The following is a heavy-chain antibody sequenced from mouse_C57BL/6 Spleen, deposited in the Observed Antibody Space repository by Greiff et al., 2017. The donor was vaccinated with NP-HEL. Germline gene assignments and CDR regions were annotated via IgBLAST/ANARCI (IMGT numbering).Heavy chain of an antibody. CDR1: GYAFSSYW. CDR3: ARGPSTMVTTRAWFAY. J-gene: IGHJ3*01. Sequence: QVQLQQSGAELVKPGASVKISCKASGYAFSSYWMNWVKQRPGKGLEWIGQIYPGDGDTNYNGKFKGKATLTADKSSSTAYMQLSSLTSEDSAVYFGARGPSTMVTTRAWFAYWGQGTLVTVSA. V-gene: IGHV1-80*01. CDR2: IYPGDGDT. D-gene: IGHD2-2*01.